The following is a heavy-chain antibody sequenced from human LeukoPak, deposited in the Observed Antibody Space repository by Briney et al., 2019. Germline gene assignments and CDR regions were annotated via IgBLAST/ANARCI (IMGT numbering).Heavy chain of an antibody. CDR1: GGTFSSYA. V-gene: IGHV1-69*01. J-gene: IGHJ3*02. CDR2: IIPIFGTA. CDR3: ARGLEPGLRAAFDI. Sequence: GSSVKVSCKASGGTFSSYAISWVRQAPGQGLEWMGGIIPIFGTANYAQKFQGRVTITADESTSTAYMELSSLRSEDTAVYYCARGLEPGLRAAFDIWGQGTMVTVSS. D-gene: IGHD1-14*01.